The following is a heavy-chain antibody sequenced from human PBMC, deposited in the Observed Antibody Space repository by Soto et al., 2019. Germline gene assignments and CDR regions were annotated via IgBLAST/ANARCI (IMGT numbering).Heavy chain of an antibody. Sequence: EVQLLESGGGLVQPGGSLRLSCAASGFTFSSYAMSWVRQAPGKGLEWVSAISSSGGSTDYADSVKGRVTISRDNSKNTLYLQISVLRGEYAAVYGCAKDHGEGIVPAGTGGVFLHLFDDWGLGGLVTVAS. D-gene: IGHD6-13*01. CDR1: GFTFSSYA. CDR2: ISSSGGST. CDR3: AKDHGEGIVPAGTGGVFLHLFDD. J-gene: IGHJ4*02. V-gene: IGHV3-23*01.